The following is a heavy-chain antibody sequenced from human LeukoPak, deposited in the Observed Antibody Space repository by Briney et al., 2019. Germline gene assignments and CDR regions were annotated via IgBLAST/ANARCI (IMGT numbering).Heavy chain of an antibody. D-gene: IGHD6-13*01. CDR3: TKSYRAATGSDASDF. Sequence: SGRSLRLSCAASGFTFDEYVMHWVRQAPGKGREWVSGISWNSGIIGYADSVKGRFTISRDNAKKSLYLQMNSLRPEDTALYYCTKSYRAATGSDASDFWGQGTMVTVSS. CDR1: GFTFDEYV. V-gene: IGHV3-9*01. CDR2: ISWNSGII. J-gene: IGHJ3*01.